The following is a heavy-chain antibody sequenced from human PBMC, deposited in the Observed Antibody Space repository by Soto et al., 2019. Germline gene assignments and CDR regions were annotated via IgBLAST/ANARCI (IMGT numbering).Heavy chain of an antibody. Sequence: QVQLVQSGAEVKKPGASVKVSCKASGYTFTSYGISWVRQAPGKGLEWMRWISAYNGNTNYAQKLQGRVTMNTDTAKRTAYMELRSLRSVDTAVYYCARDPVRSRYGRGVNYFDYWGQENLVTVSS. V-gene: IGHV1-18*01. CDR1: GYTFTSYG. CDR3: ARDPVRSRYGRGVNYFDY. CDR2: ISAYNGNT. J-gene: IGHJ4*02. D-gene: IGHD2-8*02.